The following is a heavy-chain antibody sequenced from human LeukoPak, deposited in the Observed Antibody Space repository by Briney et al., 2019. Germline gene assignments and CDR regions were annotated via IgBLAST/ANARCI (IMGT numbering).Heavy chain of an antibody. Sequence: PGGSLRLSCAASGFTFSSYAMHWVRQAPGKGLEWVAVISYDGSNKYYADSVKGRFTISRDNSKNTLYLQMNSLRAEDTAVYYCARGNYYDSSGYYVFDYWGQGTLVTVSS. V-gene: IGHV3-30-3*01. CDR1: GFTFSSYA. CDR2: ISYDGSNK. J-gene: IGHJ4*02. CDR3: ARGNYYDSSGYYVFDY. D-gene: IGHD3-22*01.